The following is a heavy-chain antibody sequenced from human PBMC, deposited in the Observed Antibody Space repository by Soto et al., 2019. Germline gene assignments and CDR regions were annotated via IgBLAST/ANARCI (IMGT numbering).Heavy chain of an antibody. CDR2: IYWDDAK. D-gene: IGHD3-16*01. CDR3: AHKGGGDRILDY. CDR1: GFSLSTSGVG. Sequence: QITLKESGPTLVKPTQTLTLTCTFSGFSLSTSGVGVGWIRQPPGKALEWLALIYWDDAKHYSPSLKSRLTIPKDTSKNPVVLTMTNMDPVDTATYYCAHKGGGDRILDYWGQGTLVTVSS. J-gene: IGHJ4*02. V-gene: IGHV2-5*02.